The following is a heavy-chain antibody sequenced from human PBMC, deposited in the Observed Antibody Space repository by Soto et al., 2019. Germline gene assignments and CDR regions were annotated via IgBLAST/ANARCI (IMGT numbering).Heavy chain of an antibody. CDR3: AIFNCISRSWFGGYFHY. J-gene: IGHJ4*02. CDR2: ISTDIGNT. Sequence: QVQLVQSGAEVKKPGASVKVSCKTSGYTFTTYGISWVRQAPGQGLEWMGWISTDIGNTNYAQKVQDRVTMTTDTSTSTAYMELRSVRSDDTAVNYCAIFNCISRSWFGGYFHYWGQGPLVNVSS. CDR1: GYTFTTYG. V-gene: IGHV1-18*01. D-gene: IGHD3-10*01.